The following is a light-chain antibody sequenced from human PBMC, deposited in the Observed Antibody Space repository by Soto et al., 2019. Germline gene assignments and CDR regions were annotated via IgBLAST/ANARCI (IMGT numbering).Light chain of an antibody. Sequence: EIVLTQSPGTLSLSPGERATLSCRASQSVTSSYLAWYQLKPGQAPRLLIYGASSRATGIPDRFSGSGSGTDFTLTISRLEPEDFVVYYCQQYGSSPITFGGGTKVDIK. CDR2: GAS. CDR3: QQYGSSPIT. J-gene: IGKJ4*01. V-gene: IGKV3-20*01. CDR1: QSVTSSY.